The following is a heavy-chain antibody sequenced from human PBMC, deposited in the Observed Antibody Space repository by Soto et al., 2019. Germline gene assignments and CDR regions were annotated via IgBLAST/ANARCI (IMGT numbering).Heavy chain of an antibody. J-gene: IGHJ4*02. V-gene: IGHV1-8*01. Sequence: GASVKVSCKASGYTFTSYDINWVRQATGQGLEWMGWINPNTGYTDYAQKFQDRVTMTGNTSITTDYMELSSLRSEDTAVYYCVRGRVMITFGVVIVIDYWGQGSPVTVSS. CDR1: GYTFTSYD. CDR3: VRGRVMITFGVVIVIDY. CDR2: INPNTGYT. D-gene: IGHD3-16*02.